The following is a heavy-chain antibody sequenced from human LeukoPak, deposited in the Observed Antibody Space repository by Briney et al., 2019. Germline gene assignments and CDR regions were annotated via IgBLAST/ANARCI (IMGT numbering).Heavy chain of an antibody. V-gene: IGHV4-34*01. D-gene: IGHD3-10*01. CDR3: ARGKNKIRGVPFDY. J-gene: IGHJ4*02. CDR2: INHSGST. Sequence: SETLSLTCAVYGGSFYGYYWGWIRQPPGKGLEWIGEINHSGSTNYNPSLKSRVTISVDTSKNQFSLKLSSVTAADTAVYYCARGKNKIRGVPFDYWGQGTLVTVSS. CDR1: GGSFYGYY.